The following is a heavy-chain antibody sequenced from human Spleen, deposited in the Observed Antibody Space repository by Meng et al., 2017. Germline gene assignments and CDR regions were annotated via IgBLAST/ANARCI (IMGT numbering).Heavy chain of an antibody. V-gene: IGHV4-34*01. CDR3: ARGPTTMAHDFDY. J-gene: IGHJ4*02. CDR2: INHSGST. D-gene: IGHD4-11*01. CDR1: GWSFSGYY. Sequence: QVQLQQWGAGLLKPSATLSLTCAVYGWSFSGYYWSWIRQPPGKGLEWIGEINHSGSTNYNPSLESRATISVDTSQNNLSLKLSSVTAADSAVYYCARGPTTMAHDFDYWGQGTLVTVSS.